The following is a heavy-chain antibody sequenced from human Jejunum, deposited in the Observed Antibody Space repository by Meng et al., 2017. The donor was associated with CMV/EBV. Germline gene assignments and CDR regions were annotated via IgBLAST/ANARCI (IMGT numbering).Heavy chain of an antibody. J-gene: IGHJ4*02. CDR3: ARLHWLVYYFDF. CDR2: VYSSGSP. D-gene: IGHD1-1*01. Sequence: VSGGSFSDYYWASIRQPPGKGLAWFGHVYSSGSPYYNPSLKTRVPISADPSRNQFSLRLSSVTAADTAVYYCARLHWLVYYFDFWGQGALVTVSS. CDR1: GGSFSDYY. V-gene: IGHV4-59*01.